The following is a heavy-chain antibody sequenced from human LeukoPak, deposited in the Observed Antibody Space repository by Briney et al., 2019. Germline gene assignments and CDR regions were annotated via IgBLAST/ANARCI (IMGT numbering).Heavy chain of an antibody. CDR1: GDSISSGDYY. CDR2: IYYSGST. J-gene: IGHJ4*02. Sequence: PSETLSLTCTVSGDSISSGDYYWSWIRQPPGKGLEWIGHIYYSGSTNYNPSLKSRVIISVDTSKNQFSLKLTSVTAADMAVYYCARDAGDLDYWGQGTLATVSS. V-gene: IGHV4-30-4*01. CDR3: ARDAGDLDY. D-gene: IGHD4-17*01.